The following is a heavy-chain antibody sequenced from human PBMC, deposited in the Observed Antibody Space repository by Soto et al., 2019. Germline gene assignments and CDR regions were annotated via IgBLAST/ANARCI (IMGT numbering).Heavy chain of an antibody. CDR3: ARVRRSSGYYYGY. J-gene: IGHJ4*02. Sequence: GASVKVSCKASGYTFTSYYMHWVRQAPGHGLAWMGIITPSGGSTSYAQKFQGRVTMTRDTSTSTVYMELSSLRSEDTAVYYCARVRRSSGYYYGYWGQGTPVTVSS. V-gene: IGHV1-46*01. CDR1: GYTFTSYY. CDR2: ITPSGGST. D-gene: IGHD3-22*01.